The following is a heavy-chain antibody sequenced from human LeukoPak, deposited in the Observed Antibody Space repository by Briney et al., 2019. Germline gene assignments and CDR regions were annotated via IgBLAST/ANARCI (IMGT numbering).Heavy chain of an antibody. J-gene: IGHJ4*01. CDR1: GFRLGDYW. CDR2: MKEDGSGE. CDR3: ARDHLIPSAGNDY. D-gene: IGHD6-13*01. V-gene: IGHV3-7*01. Sequence: GGSLRLSCAASGFRLGDYWMSWVRQAPGKGLEWVANMKEDGSGEYYVDSVKGRFIISRDNAKNSVYLQMNSLRAEDTALYYCARDHLIPSAGNDYWDQGTLVTVSS.